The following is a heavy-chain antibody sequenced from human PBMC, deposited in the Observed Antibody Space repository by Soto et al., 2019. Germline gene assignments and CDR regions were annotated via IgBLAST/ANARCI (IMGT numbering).Heavy chain of an antibody. CDR3: ARARGVGATAGFDY. J-gene: IGHJ4*02. Sequence: SETLSLTCTVSGGSISSYYWSWIRQPPGKGLEWIGYIYYSGSTNYNPSLKSRVNISVDTSKNQFSLKLSSVTAADTAVYYCARARGVGATAGFDYWGQGTLVTVS. V-gene: IGHV4-59*01. CDR2: IYYSGST. D-gene: IGHD1-26*01. CDR1: GGSISSYY.